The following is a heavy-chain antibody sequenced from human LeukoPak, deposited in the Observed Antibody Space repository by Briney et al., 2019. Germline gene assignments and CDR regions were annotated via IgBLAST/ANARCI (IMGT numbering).Heavy chain of an antibody. CDR2: IWYDGSNK. CDR3: ARGGRDGDYFDY. CDR1: GFTFSSYG. J-gene: IGHJ4*02. D-gene: IGHD4-17*01. V-gene: IGHV3-33*01. Sequence: QAGGSLRLSCAASGFTFSSYGMHWARQAPGKGLEWVAVIWYDGSNKYYADSVKGRFTISRDNSKNTLYLQMNSLRAEDTAVYYCARGGRDGDYFDYWGQGTLVTVSS.